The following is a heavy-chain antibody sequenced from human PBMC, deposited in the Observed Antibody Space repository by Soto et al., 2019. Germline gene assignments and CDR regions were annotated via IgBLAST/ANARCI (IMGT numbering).Heavy chain of an antibody. CDR3: ANLSPDQPSSGWYPTAFDI. V-gene: IGHV3-23*01. D-gene: IGHD6-19*01. CDR1: GFTFSSYA. Sequence: PGGSLRLSCAASGFTFSSYAMSWVRQAPGKGLEWVSAISGSGGSTYYADSVKGRFTISRDNSKNTLYLQMNSLRAEDTAVYYCANLSPDQPSSGWYPTAFDIWGQGTMVTVSS. CDR2: ISGSGGST. J-gene: IGHJ3*02.